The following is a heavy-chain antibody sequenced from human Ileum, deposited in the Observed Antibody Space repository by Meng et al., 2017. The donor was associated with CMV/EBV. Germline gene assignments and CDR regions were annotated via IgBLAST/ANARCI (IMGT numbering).Heavy chain of an antibody. D-gene: IGHD1-14*01. J-gene: IGHJ4*02. CDR3: ATSGRGPKYYFDY. CDR2: ISPIFRTS. CDR1: GGTFSSNA. Sequence: QVQLWQSGAEVKKPGSSVKVSCEGSGGTFSSNAINWVRHAPGQGLEWMGVISPIFRTSNYAQKFQGRLTITADESTSTAYMELSSLTSGDTAVYYCATSGRGPKYYFDYWGQGTLVTVSS. V-gene: IGHV1-69*01.